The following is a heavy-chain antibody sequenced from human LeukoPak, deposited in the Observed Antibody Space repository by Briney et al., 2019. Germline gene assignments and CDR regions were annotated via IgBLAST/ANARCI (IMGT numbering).Heavy chain of an antibody. Sequence: PGGSLRLSCAASGFTFSTYGMHWVRQAPGKGLEWVAVITYDGSNKYYADSVKSRFTISRDNSKNTLYLQMNSLRAEDTAVYYCARDSYRGYSGYGYYYGMDVWGQGTTVTVSS. D-gene: IGHD5-12*01. V-gene: IGHV3-30*19. CDR1: GFTFSTYG. CDR2: ITYDGSNK. CDR3: ARDSYRGYSGYGYYYGMDV. J-gene: IGHJ6*02.